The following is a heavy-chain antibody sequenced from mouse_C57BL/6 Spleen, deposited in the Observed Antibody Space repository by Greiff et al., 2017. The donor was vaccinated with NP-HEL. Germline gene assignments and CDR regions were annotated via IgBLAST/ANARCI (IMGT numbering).Heavy chain of an antibody. CDR2: IYPGSGNT. Sequence: QVQLQQSGPELVKPGASVKISCKASGYSFTSYYIHWVKQRPGQGLEWIGWIYPGSGNTKYNEKFKGKATLTADTSSSTAYMQLSSLTSEDSAVYYCAREKYDGYSFAYWGQGTLVTVSA. J-gene: IGHJ3*01. D-gene: IGHD2-3*01. CDR1: GYSFTSYY. CDR3: AREKYDGYSFAY. V-gene: IGHV1-66*01.